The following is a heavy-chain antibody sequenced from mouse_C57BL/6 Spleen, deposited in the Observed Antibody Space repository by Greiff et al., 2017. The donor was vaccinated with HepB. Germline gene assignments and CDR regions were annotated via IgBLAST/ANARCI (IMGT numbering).Heavy chain of an antibody. Sequence: DVQLVESGEGLVKPGGSLKLSCAASGFTFSSYAMSWVRQTPEKRLEWVAYISSGGDYIYYADTVKGRFTISRDNARNTLYLQMSSLKSEDTAMYYCTREAVHYYGSSYEAMDYWGQGTSVTVSS. CDR2: ISSGGDYI. CDR3: TREAVHYYGSSYEAMDY. CDR1: GFTFSSYA. J-gene: IGHJ4*01. D-gene: IGHD1-1*01. V-gene: IGHV5-9-1*02.